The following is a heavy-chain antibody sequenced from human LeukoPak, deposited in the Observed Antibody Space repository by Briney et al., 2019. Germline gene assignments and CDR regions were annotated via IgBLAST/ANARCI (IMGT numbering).Heavy chain of an antibody. Sequence: GGSLRLSCEASGFTFSSYSMNWVRQAPGKGLEWVSAISGSGGSTYYADSVKGRFSISRDNSKNTLYLQMNSLRAEDTAVYFCARPSFSSGSYFDHWGQGTLVTVSS. J-gene: IGHJ4*02. CDR2: ISGSGGST. CDR3: ARPSFSSGSYFDH. D-gene: IGHD6-19*01. V-gene: IGHV3-23*01. CDR1: GFTFSSYS.